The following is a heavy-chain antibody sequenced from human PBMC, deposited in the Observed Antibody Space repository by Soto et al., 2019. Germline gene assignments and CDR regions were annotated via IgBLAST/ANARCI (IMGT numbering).Heavy chain of an antibody. Sequence: SETLSLTCAVYGGSFSGYYWSWIRQPPGKXLEWIGEINHSGSTNYNPSLKTRVTISVDTSKNQFSLKLSSVTAADTAVYYCARGRRFFYSYGLVYDYYRMDVWGQGTTVTVSS. V-gene: IGHV4-34*01. CDR3: ARGRRFFYSYGLVYDYYRMDV. J-gene: IGHJ6*02. CDR2: INHSGST. D-gene: IGHD5-18*01. CDR1: GGSFSGYY.